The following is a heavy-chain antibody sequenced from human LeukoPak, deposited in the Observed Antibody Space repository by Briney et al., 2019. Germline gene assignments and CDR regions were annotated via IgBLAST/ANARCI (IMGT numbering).Heavy chain of an antibody. CDR1: GFTFSSYA. Sequence: GGSLRLSCAASGFTFSSYAMSWVRQAPGKGLEWVSAISGSGGSAYYADSVKGRFTISRDNSKNTLYLQMNSLRAEDTAVYYCAKEDPPIVVVPAAMPGQPSAESYGMDVWGQGTTVTVSS. D-gene: IGHD2-2*01. CDR2: ISGSGGSA. CDR3: AKEDPPIVVVPAAMPGQPSAESYGMDV. V-gene: IGHV3-23*01. J-gene: IGHJ6*02.